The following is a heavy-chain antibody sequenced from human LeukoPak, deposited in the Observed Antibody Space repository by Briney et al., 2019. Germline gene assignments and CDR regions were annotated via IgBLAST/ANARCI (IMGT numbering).Heavy chain of an antibody. CDR1: GGSFSGYY. J-gene: IGHJ4*01. V-gene: IGHV4-34*01. CDR2: INHSGST. CDR3: ARGRGIESLVSRTYFDY. Sequence: SETLSLTCAVYGGSFSGYYWSWIRQPPGKGLEWIGEINHSGSTNYNPSLKSRVTISVDTSKNQFSLKLSSVTAADTAVYYCARGRGIESLVSRTYFDYWGQGTLSPSPQ. D-gene: IGHD6-6*01.